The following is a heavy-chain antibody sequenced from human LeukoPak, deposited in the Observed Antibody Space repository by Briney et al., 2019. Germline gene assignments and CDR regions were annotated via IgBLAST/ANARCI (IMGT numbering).Heavy chain of an antibody. CDR1: GFTFSSYA. CDR2: ITSNGGST. J-gene: IGHJ4*02. CDR3: VIVNDGGYAN. V-gene: IGHV3-64D*06. Sequence: GGSLRLSCSASGFTFSSYAMHWVRQAPGKGLEYVSAITSNGGSTYYADSVKGRFTISRDNSKNTLYLQMISLRTEDTAVYYCVIVNDGGYANWGQRPLVTASS. D-gene: IGHD2-2*01.